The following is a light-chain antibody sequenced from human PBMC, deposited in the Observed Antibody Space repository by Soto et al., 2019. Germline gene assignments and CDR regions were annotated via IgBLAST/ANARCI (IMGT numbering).Light chain of an antibody. V-gene: IGKV1-5*03. CDR3: QQYTSYSRA. CDR1: QSISVW. Sequence: DIQMTQSPSTLSASVGDRFTITCRASQSISVWLAWYQQKAGKAPNLLIYKASRLESGVTSRFSGSGSGTEFTLTISSLQPEDFATYYCQQYTSYSRAFGQGTKVDIK. J-gene: IGKJ1*01. CDR2: KAS.